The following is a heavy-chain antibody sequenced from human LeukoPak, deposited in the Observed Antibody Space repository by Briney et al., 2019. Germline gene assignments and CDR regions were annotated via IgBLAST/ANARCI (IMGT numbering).Heavy chain of an antibody. CDR1: GGSISSYY. CDR3: ARERIVGATIDY. CDR2: IYYSGST. D-gene: IGHD1-26*01. V-gene: IGHV4-59*01. Sequence: NPSETLSLTCTVSGGSISSYYWSWIRQPPGKGLEWIGYIYYSGSTNYNPSLKSRVTISVDTSKNQFSLKLSSVTAADTAVYYCARERIVGATIDYWGQGTLVTVSS. J-gene: IGHJ4*02.